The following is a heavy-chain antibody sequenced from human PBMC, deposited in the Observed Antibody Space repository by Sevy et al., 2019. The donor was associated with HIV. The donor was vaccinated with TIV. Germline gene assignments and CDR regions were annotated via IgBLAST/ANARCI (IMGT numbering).Heavy chain of an antibody. CDR1: GFTFSNHA. CDR3: ARDRKVLLVVYAIPFDAFDI. J-gene: IGHJ3*02. CDR2: IRNDGSHE. Sequence: GGSLRLSCTASGFTFSNHAMRWVRQGPGKGPEWVAFIRNDGSHEYYADSVKGRFTISRDNSKNTLYLQMNSLRPEDTAVYYCARDRKVLLVVYAIPFDAFDIWGQGTMVTVSS. V-gene: IGHV3-30*02. D-gene: IGHD2-8*02.